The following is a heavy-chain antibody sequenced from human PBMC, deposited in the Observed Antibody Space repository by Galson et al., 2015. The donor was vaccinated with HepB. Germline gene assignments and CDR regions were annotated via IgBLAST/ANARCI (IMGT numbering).Heavy chain of an antibody. CDR3: ARDGHVGAAANWYFDL. D-gene: IGHD6-13*01. Sequence: SVKVSCKASGYTFTGYYMHWVRQAPGQGLEWMGWINPNSGGTNYAQKFQGWVTMTRDTSISTAYMELSRLRSDDTAVYYCARDGHVGAAANWYFDLWGRGTLVTVSS. V-gene: IGHV1-2*04. CDR2: INPNSGGT. CDR1: GYTFTGYY. J-gene: IGHJ2*01.